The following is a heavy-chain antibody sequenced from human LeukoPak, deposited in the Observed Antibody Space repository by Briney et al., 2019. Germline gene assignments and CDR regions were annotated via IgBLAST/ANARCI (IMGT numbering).Heavy chain of an antibody. D-gene: IGHD3-22*01. J-gene: IGHJ3*02. V-gene: IGHV4-31*03. Sequence: PSETLSLTCTVSGGSLSSGGYYWSWLRQHPGTGLEWIGYIYYSGSTNYNPSLKSRVTISVDTSKNQFSLKLSSVTAADTAVYYCARVDYHGSSGYYDDAFDIWGQGTMVTVSS. CDR3: ARVDYHGSSGYYDDAFDI. CDR1: GGSLSSGGYY. CDR2: IYYSGST.